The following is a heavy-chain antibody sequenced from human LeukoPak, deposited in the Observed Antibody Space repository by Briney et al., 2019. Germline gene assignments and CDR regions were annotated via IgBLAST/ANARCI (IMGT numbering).Heavy chain of an antibody. Sequence: GGSLRLSCAVSRLTGSSSYMSWVRQAPGKGLEWVSVIYSGGSTYYADSVKGRFTISRHKSKNTLNLQMNSLRAEDTAMYYCARDREYQGMDVWGQGTTVTVSS. CDR3: ARDREYQGMDV. V-gene: IGHV3-53*04. CDR1: RLTGSSSY. CDR2: IYSGGST. D-gene: IGHD2-2*01. J-gene: IGHJ6*02.